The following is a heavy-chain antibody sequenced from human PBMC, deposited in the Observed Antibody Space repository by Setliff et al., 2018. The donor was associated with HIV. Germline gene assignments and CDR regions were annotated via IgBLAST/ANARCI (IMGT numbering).Heavy chain of an antibody. CDR3: ASSSGWYGAAQFDP. CDR1: GGSISSYY. V-gene: IGHV4-4*09. Sequence: SETLSLTCTVSGGSISSYYWSWIRQPPGKGLEWIGYIYTSGSVNYNPSLNSRVTISVDTSKNQFSLKVNSVTAADTAVYYCASSSGWYGAAQFDPWGQGTLVTVSS. CDR2: IYTSGSV. J-gene: IGHJ5*02. D-gene: IGHD6-19*01.